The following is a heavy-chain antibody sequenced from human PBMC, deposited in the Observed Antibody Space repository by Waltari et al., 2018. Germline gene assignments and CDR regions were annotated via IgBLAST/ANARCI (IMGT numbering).Heavy chain of an antibody. CDR1: GFTFDDYA. J-gene: IGHJ3*02. CDR2: ISWNSGSI. Sequence: EVQLVESGGGLVQPGRSLRLSCAASGFTFDDYAMHWVRQAPGKGLGWVSGISWNSGSIGYADSVKGRFTISRDNAKNSLYLQMNSLRAEDTALYYCAKDTGTGSDAFDIWGQGTMVTVSS. CDR3: AKDTGTGSDAFDI. D-gene: IGHD1-1*01. V-gene: IGHV3-9*01.